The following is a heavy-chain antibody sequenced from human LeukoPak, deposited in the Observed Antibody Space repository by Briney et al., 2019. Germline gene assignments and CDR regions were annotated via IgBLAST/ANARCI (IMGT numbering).Heavy chain of an antibody. J-gene: IGHJ4*02. CDR3: ARDPVGYDSSGYYNPGLFDY. Sequence: GGSLRLSCAASGFTFSSYSMNWVRQAPGKGLEWVSSISSSSSYIYYADSVKGRFTISRDNAKNSLYLQMNSLRAEDTAVYYCARDPVGYDSSGYYNPGLFDYWGQGTLVTVSS. CDR2: ISSSSSYI. CDR1: GFTFSSYS. V-gene: IGHV3-21*01. D-gene: IGHD3-22*01.